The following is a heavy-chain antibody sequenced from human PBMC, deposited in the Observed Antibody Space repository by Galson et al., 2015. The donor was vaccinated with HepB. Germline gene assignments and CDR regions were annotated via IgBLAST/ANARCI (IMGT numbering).Heavy chain of an antibody. D-gene: IGHD5-18*01. CDR1: GVTLISYA. CDR2: IIPIFGTA. V-gene: IGHV1-69*13. J-gene: IGHJ6*02. CDR3: ARAGPLPDYTAGLYGMDV. Sequence: SVKVSCNAYGVTLISYAISWLRQAPGQGLEWMGGIIPIFGTANYAQKFQGRVTITADESTSTAYMELSSLGSEDTAVYYCARAGPLPDYTAGLYGMDVWGQGTTVTVSS.